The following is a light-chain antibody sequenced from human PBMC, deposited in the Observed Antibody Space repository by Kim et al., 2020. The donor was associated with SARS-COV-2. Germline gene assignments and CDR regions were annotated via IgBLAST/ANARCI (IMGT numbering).Light chain of an antibody. Sequence: QSVLTQPPSVSGAPGQRVTISCTGSSSNIGAGYDVHWYQQLPGTAPKLLIYGNNNRPSGVPDRCSGSESGTSASLAITGLQAEDEADYYCQSYDSSLRGSVVFGGGTQLTVL. J-gene: IGLJ2*01. CDR2: GNN. CDR1: SSNIGAGYD. V-gene: IGLV1-40*01. CDR3: QSYDSSLRGSVV.